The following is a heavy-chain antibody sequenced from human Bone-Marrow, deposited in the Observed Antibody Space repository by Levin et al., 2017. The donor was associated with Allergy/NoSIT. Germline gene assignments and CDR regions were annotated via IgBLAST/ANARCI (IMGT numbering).Heavy chain of an antibody. CDR3: ASPFPWTRYYGMDV. CDR1: GYTFTSYD. Sequence: ASVKVSCKASGYTFTSYDIVWVRQATGQGLEWMGWMNPNSGVTVYAQAFQGRVSMTADNTINVAYMELGSLRSEDTAVYYCASPFPWTRYYGMDVWGLGTTVTVSS. V-gene: IGHV1-8*01. D-gene: IGHD3/OR15-3a*01. CDR2: MNPNSGVT. J-gene: IGHJ6*02.